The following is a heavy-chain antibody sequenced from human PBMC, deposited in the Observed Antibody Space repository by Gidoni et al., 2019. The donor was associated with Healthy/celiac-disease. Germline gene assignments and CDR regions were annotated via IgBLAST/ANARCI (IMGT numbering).Heavy chain of an antibody. Sequence: EVQLVESGGGLVQPGRSLRLSCAASGFTFDDYALPWVRQAPGKGLEWVSGISWNSGSIGYADSVKGRFTISRDNAKNSLYLQMNSLRAEDTALYYCAKAHPDLRYFDWLFPLDAFDIWGQGTMVTVSS. J-gene: IGHJ3*02. CDR2: ISWNSGSI. CDR1: GFTFDDYA. CDR3: AKAHPDLRYFDWLFPLDAFDI. D-gene: IGHD3-9*01. V-gene: IGHV3-9*01.